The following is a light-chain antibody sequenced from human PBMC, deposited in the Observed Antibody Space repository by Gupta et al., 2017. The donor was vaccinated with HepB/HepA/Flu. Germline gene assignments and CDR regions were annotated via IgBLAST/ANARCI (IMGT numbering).Light chain of an antibody. J-gene: IGLJ3*02. CDR1: SLRSYY. V-gene: IGLV3-19*01. CDR2: GKN. Sequence: SSELTQDPAVSLSLGQTVRITCQGNSLRSYYATWYQQKPGQAPVLVIYGKNNRPSGIPDRFSGSSSGNTASLTITGAQAEDEADYYFNSRDSSGNHWVFGGGTKLTVL. CDR3: NSRDSSGNHWV.